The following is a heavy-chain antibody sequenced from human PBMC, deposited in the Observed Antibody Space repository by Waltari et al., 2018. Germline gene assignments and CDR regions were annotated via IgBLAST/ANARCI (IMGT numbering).Heavy chain of an antibody. J-gene: IGHJ4*02. D-gene: IGHD6-13*01. Sequence: QVQLVQSGAEVKKPGASVTVSCKASGYTFTGYYMHWVRQAPGQGLEWMGGINPDSGGTNHAKKFQGWVTMTRDTSSSTAYMELSRLRSDDTAVYYCARAMGSSWYYFDYWGQGTLVTVSS. V-gene: IGHV1-2*04. CDR3: ARAMGSSWYYFDY. CDR2: INPDSGGT. CDR1: GYTFTGYY.